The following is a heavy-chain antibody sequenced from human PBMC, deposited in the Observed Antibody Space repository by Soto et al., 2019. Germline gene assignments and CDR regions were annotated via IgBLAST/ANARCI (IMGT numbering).Heavy chain of an antibody. CDR3: ATMGTPVTGLYYFDY. J-gene: IGHJ4*02. D-gene: IGHD4-17*01. CDR1: GGSISSLNYY. V-gene: IGHV4-30-4*01. Sequence: SQTLSLTCTVSGGSISSLNYYWSWIRQPPGKGLEWIGFISYSGTTHYSASLRSRVSISVDTSKNQFSLDLSSVTAADTAVYYCATMGTPVTGLYYFDYWGQGTLVTVSS. CDR2: ISYSGTT.